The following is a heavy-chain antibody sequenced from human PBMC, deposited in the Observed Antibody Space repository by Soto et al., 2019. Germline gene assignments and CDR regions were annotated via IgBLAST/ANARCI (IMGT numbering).Heavy chain of an antibody. CDR3: ATESRGSSGLFDY. D-gene: IGHD6-19*01. CDR1: GITFKNYG. V-gene: IGHV3-30*03. CDR2: ISYDGSNE. Sequence: PGGSMKISCAASGITFKNYGVSWVRKAPGKGLEWVAVISYDGSNEFYADAVKGRFTTSRDNSKNTLYLQMNSLRAEDTAVYYCATESRGSSGLFDYWGRGSLVTVSS. J-gene: IGHJ4*02.